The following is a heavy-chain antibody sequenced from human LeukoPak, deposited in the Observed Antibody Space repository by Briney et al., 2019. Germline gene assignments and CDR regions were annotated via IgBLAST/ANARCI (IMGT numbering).Heavy chain of an antibody. CDR3: ARGDNYDILTGYQTPSHLSDY. CDR1: GYTFNGYW. D-gene: IGHD3-9*01. J-gene: IGHJ4*02. CDR2: LNANICVT. Sequence: GASVKVPCKDCGYTFNGYWLQRVRQAPGEAPEGLGWLNANICVTRYAQNFQGRVTMPRDTSISTAYMELSRLRSHDTAVYYCARGDNYDILTGYQTPSHLSDYWGQGTLVTVSS. V-gene: IGHV1-2*02.